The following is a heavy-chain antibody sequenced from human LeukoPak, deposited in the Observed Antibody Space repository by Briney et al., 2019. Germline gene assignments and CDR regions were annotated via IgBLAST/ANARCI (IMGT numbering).Heavy chain of an antibody. D-gene: IGHD4-11*01. CDR1: GFTFSSYS. J-gene: IGHJ5*02. Sequence: PGGSLRLSCAASGFTFSSYSMNWVRQAPGKGLEWVSSISSSSSYIYYADSVKGRFTSSRDNAKNSLYLQMNSLRAEDTAVYYCAREGTVTVVLRFDPWGHGTLFTVSS. CDR2: ISSSSSYI. CDR3: AREGTVTVVLRFDP. V-gene: IGHV3-21*01.